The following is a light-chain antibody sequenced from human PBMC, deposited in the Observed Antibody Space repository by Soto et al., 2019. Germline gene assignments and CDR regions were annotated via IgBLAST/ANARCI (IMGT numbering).Light chain of an antibody. CDR3: AAWDDSLNALV. CDR2: TNN. CDR1: NSNIGTNT. V-gene: IGLV1-44*01. J-gene: IGLJ2*01. Sequence: QSVLTQPPSASGTPGQGVTISCSGSNSNIGTNTVNWYQQLPGTAPKALIHTNNLRPSGVPDRFSGSKSGTSASLAISGLQSEDEAHYYCAAWDDSLNALVFGGGTKLIVL.